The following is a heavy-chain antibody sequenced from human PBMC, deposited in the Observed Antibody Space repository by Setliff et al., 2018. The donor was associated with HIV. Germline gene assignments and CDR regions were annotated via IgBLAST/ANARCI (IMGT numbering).Heavy chain of an antibody. Sequence: PGGSLRLSCEASAFIFTTYGMHWVRQAPGKGLEWIAFIRYDGNDKYYADSVKGRFTISRDNPKNTLYLEMTSLRAEDTAVYHCAKEMNPNNDYPGVLGSWGRGTLVTVSS. V-gene: IGHV3-30*02. J-gene: IGHJ4*02. CDR3: AKEMNPNNDYPGVLGS. D-gene: IGHD3-16*01. CDR2: IRYDGNDK. CDR1: AFIFTTYG.